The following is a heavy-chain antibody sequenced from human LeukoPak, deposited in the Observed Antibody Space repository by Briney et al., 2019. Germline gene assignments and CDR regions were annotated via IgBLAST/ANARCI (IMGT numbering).Heavy chain of an antibody. D-gene: IGHD1-1*01. V-gene: IGHV4-34*01. CDR3: ARAWNGFDP. Sequence: SETLSLTCAVYSGSFSGYYWSWIRQPPGKGLEWIGEINHSGSTNYNPSLKSRVTISVDTSKNQFSLKPSSVTAADTAVYYCARAWNGFDPWGQGTLVTVSS. CDR2: INHSGST. J-gene: IGHJ5*02. CDR1: SGSFSGYY.